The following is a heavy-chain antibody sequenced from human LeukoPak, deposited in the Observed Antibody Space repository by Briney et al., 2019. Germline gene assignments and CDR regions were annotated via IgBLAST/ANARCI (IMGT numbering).Heavy chain of an antibody. D-gene: IGHD6-19*01. CDR3: ARDPLAVSGYSSGWYPNWFDP. J-gene: IGHJ5*02. Sequence: ASVKVSCKASGYTFTGYYMHWVRQAPGQGLEWMGWINPNSGGTNYAQKFQGRVTMTRDTSISTAYMELSRLRSDDTAVYYCARDPLAVSGYSSGWYPNWFDPWGQGTLVTVPS. CDR1: GYTFTGYY. CDR2: INPNSGGT. V-gene: IGHV1-2*02.